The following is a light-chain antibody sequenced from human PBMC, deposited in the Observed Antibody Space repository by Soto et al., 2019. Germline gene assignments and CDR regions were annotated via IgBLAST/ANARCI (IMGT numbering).Light chain of an antibody. J-gene: IGKJ2*01. V-gene: IGKV3-11*01. CDR2: DTS. CDR3: QQRTNWRYT. Sequence: EILLTQSPATLSLSPGERATLSCRASQSVSRYLAWYQQKPGQAPRLLIYDTSNRATGIPARFSGSGSGTDFTLTISSLEPEDFAVYYCQQRTNWRYTFGQGTKVDIK. CDR1: QSVSRY.